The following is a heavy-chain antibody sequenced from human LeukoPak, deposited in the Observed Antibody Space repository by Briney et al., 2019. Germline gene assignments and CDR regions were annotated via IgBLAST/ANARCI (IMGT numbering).Heavy chain of an antibody. Sequence: PGGSLRLSCAASGFTFSSYVMSWVRQAPGKGLEWVSAISGSGGSTYYADSVKGRFTISRDNSKNTLYLQMNSLRAEDTAVYYCAKWASLYTRSANDAFDIWGQGTMVTVSS. J-gene: IGHJ3*02. CDR3: AKWASLYTRSANDAFDI. V-gene: IGHV3-23*01. CDR2: ISGSGGST. D-gene: IGHD2-2*02. CDR1: GFTFSSYV.